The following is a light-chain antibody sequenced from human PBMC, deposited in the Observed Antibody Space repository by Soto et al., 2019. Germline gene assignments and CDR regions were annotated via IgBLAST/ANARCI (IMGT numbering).Light chain of an antibody. CDR3: QQYGTSPRT. Sequence: DIVLMQSPGTLSLSPGERATLSCRASHSFSSSYLAWYQQKSGQAPRLLIYGASSRATGIPDRFSGSGSGTDFTLTIIRLEPEDFAVYYCQQYGTSPRTFGQGTKLEIK. J-gene: IGKJ2*02. V-gene: IGKV3-20*01. CDR2: GAS. CDR1: HSFSSSY.